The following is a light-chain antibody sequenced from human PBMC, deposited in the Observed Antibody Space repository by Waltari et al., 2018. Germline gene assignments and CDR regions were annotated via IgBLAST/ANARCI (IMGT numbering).Light chain of an antibody. CDR3: QQYDSFWT. CDR1: ESISNW. V-gene: IGKV1-5*03. Sequence: DIQMTQSPSALAASVGDRVTITCRASESISNWLAWYQQKPGRAPKVLIHKASSLESGVPSRFSGSGSATEFTLTISNLQPYDFAPYYCQQYDSFWTFGQGTKVEIK. CDR2: KAS. J-gene: IGKJ1*01.